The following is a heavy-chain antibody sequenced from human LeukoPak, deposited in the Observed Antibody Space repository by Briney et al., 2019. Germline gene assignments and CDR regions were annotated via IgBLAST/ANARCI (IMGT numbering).Heavy chain of an antibody. CDR2: ISRSGEST. D-gene: IGHD3-16*01. V-gene: IGHV3-23*01. Sequence: GGSLRLSCASSGFTFSSSTINWVRQAPGKGLEWVSSISRSGESTFYADSVRGRFTISRDNSKNTVSLQMESLRAEDTALYYCAKDYAVGSIDYWGQGTLVTVSS. J-gene: IGHJ4*02. CDR3: AKDYAVGSIDY. CDR1: GFTFSSST.